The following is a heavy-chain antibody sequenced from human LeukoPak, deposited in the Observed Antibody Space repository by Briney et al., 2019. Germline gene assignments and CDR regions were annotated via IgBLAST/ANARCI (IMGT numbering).Heavy chain of an antibody. D-gene: IGHD3-9*01. Sequence: SETLSLTCTVSGDSISSYFWSWIRQPPGRGLEWIGYIYYNERSNYNPSLRSRVSISIDTSKNQFSLKLNSVTAADSAVYYCARSPQYFDRLLDGDSHYFFDSWGQGTLVTVTS. V-gene: IGHV4-59*12. CDR2: IYYNERS. CDR3: ARSPQYFDRLLDGDSHYFFDS. CDR1: GDSISSYF. J-gene: IGHJ4*02.